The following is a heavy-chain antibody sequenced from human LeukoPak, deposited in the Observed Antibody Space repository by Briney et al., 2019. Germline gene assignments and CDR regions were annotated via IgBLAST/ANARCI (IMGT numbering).Heavy chain of an antibody. D-gene: IGHD2-15*01. V-gene: IGHV3-23*01. Sequence: LSGGSLRLSCAASGFTFSSYAMSWVRQAPGKGLEWVSAISGSGGSTYYADSVKGRFTISRDNSKNTLYLQMNSLRAEDTALYHCARGGYCSGGSCYWLRAFDIWGQGTMVTVSS. CDR3: ARGGYCSGGSCYWLRAFDI. CDR2: ISGSGGST. CDR1: GFTFSSYA. J-gene: IGHJ3*02.